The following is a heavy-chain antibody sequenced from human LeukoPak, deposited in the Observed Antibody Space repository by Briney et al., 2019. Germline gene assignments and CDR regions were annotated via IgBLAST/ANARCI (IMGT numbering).Heavy chain of an antibody. CDR1: GYTFTGYY. D-gene: IGHD6-13*01. CDR3: ARGYSISWYYY. V-gene: IGHV1-2*02. Sequence: ASVKVTCKASGYTFTGYYMHWVRQAQGQGLEGRGWINPNSGGTKYAQKFECRVTMNRDTSIITAYMELSRLRSDDTAEYYGARGYSISWYYYWRQGTLVIVSS. J-gene: IGHJ4*02. CDR2: INPNSGGT.